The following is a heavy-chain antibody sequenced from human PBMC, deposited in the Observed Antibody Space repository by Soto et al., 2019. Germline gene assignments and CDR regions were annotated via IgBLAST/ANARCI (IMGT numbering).Heavy chain of an antibody. CDR1: GGSISSYY. D-gene: IGHD3-3*01. CDR2: IYYSGST. Sequence: SETLSLTCTVSGGSISSYYWSWIRQPPGKGLEWIGYIYYSGSTNYNPSLKSRVTISVDTSKNQFSLKLSSVTAADTAVYYCARGDYDFWSGYYRPYYYYYGMDVWGQGTTVTVSS. J-gene: IGHJ6*02. V-gene: IGHV4-59*13. CDR3: ARGDYDFWSGYYRPYYYYYGMDV.